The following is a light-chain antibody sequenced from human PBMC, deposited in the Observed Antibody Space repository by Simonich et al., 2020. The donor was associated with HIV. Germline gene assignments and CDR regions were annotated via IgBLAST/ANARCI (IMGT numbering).Light chain of an antibody. CDR2: DAS. Sequence: DIQMTQSPSSLSASVGYRVTITCQASQDISNYLNWYQQKPGKAPKLLIYDASNLETGVPSRFSGSGSGTDFTLTISSLQPEDFATYYCQQSYSTPLTFGGGTKVEIK. V-gene: IGKV1-39*01. CDR3: QQSYSTPLT. J-gene: IGKJ4*01. CDR1: QDISNY.